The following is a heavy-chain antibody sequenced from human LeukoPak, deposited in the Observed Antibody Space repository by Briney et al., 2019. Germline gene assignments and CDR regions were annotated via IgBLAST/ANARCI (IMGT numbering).Heavy chain of an antibody. CDR2: IKQDESEK. CDR1: GFTFGIYW. D-gene: IGHD1-1*01. V-gene: IGHV3-7*05. CDR3: AREHDGALDS. J-gene: IGHJ5*01. Sequence: PGGSLRLSCAASGFTFGIYWMSWVRQAPGKGLEWVANIKQDESEKYYVDSVKGRFTISRDNAKNSLYLQMNSLRAEDTAVYYCAREHDGALDSWGRGTLVTVSS.